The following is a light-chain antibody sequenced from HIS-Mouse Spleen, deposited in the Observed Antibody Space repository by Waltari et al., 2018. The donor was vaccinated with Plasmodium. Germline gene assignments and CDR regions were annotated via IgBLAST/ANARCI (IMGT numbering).Light chain of an antibody. Sequence: SYELTQPPSVSVSPGQTARITCSGDAFPKKYAYWYQQKSGQAPVLVIYEDSKRPSGIPERFDGSSSGTMATLTISGAQVEDEADYYCYATDSSGNHRVFGGGTKLTVL. CDR2: EDS. J-gene: IGLJ3*02. CDR1: AFPKKY. CDR3: YATDSSGNHRV. V-gene: IGLV3-10*01.